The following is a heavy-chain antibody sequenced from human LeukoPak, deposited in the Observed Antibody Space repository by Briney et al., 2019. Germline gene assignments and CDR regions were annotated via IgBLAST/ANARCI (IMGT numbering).Heavy chain of an antibody. J-gene: IGHJ5*02. D-gene: IGHD5-18*01. Sequence: PGGSLRLSCAVSGFRVSDYYMSWVRQAPGKGLEWIGEINHSGSTNYNPSLKSRVTTSVDTSNNPFSLKLSSVTAADTAVYYCARGSTVWIQLWLRWFDPWGQGTLVTVSS. CDR1: GFRVSDYY. CDR3: ARGSTVWIQLWLRWFDP. CDR2: INHSGST. V-gene: IGHV4-34*01.